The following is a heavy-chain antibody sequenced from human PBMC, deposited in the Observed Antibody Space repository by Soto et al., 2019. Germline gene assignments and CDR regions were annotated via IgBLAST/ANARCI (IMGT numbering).Heavy chain of an antibody. CDR3: ARRYGGNFDY. CDR2: IYYSGST. J-gene: IGHJ4*02. V-gene: IGHV4-59*01. D-gene: IGHD3-16*01. Sequence: SETLSLTCTVSGGSISSYYWSWIRQPPGKGLEWIGYIYYSGSTNYNPSLKSRVTISVDTSKNQFSLKLSSVTAADTAVYHCARRYGGNFDYWGQGTLVTVSS. CDR1: GGSISSYY.